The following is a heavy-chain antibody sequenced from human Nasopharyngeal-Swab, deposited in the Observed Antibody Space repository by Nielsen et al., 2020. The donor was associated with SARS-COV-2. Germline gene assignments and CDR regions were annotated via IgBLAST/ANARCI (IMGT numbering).Heavy chain of an antibody. Sequence: WIRQPPGKGLEWIGSIYYSGSTYYNPSLKSRVTISVDTSKNQFSLKLSSVTAADTAVYYCATPWGLSAYWGQGTLVTVSS. CDR2: IYYSGST. CDR3: ATPWGLSAY. V-gene: IGHV4-39*01. J-gene: IGHJ4*02. D-gene: IGHD1-26*01.